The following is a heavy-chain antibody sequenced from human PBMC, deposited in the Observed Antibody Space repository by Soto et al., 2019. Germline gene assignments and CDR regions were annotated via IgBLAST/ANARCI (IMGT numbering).Heavy chain of an antibody. CDR2: INAGNGNT. V-gene: IGHV1-3*01. Sequence: GASVKVSCKASGYTFTSYAMHWVRQAPGQRLEWMGWINAGNGNTKYSQKFQGRVTITRDTSASTAYMELSSLRSEDTAVYYCARGIDKGIAAAGNPDYWGQGTLVTVSS. J-gene: IGHJ4*02. D-gene: IGHD6-13*01. CDR3: ARGIDKGIAAAGNPDY. CDR1: GYTFTSYA.